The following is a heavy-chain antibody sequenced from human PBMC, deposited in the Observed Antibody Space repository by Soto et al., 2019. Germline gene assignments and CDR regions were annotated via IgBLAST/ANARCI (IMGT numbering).Heavy chain of an antibody. CDR1: GFSFSSHW. J-gene: IGHJ4*02. V-gene: IGHV3-7*03. Sequence: PGGSLRLSCAASGFSFSSHWMSWVRQAPGKGLEWVANIKQDGNDKHYVDSVKGRFTISRDNAKSSLYLQMNSLRAEDTAVYYCARYSYSSGPQDSWGQGTLVTVSS. CDR3: ARYSYSSGPQDS. D-gene: IGHD6-19*01. CDR2: IKQDGNDK.